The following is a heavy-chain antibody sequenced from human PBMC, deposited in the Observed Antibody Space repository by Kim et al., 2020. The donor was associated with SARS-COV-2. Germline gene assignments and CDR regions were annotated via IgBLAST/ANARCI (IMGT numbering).Heavy chain of an antibody. CDR1: GGSISSSSYY. V-gene: IGHV4-39*01. CDR3: ARQFLQYPPAGFDY. J-gene: IGHJ4*02. CDR2: IYYSGST. D-gene: IGHD4-4*01. Sequence: SETLSLTCTVSGGSISSSSYYWGWIRQPPGKGLEWIGSIYYSGSTYYNPSLKSRVTISVDTSKNQFSLKLSSVTAADTAVYYCARQFLQYPPAGFDYWGQGTLVTVSS.